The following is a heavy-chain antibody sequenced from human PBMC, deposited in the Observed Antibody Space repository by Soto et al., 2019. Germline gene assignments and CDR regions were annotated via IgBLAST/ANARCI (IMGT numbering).Heavy chain of an antibody. CDR2: ISSSGSTI. D-gene: IGHD5-12*01. J-gene: IGHJ6*02. CDR1: GFTLSNHE. V-gene: IGHV3-48*03. CDR3: ARGSGYEYYYYGMDV. Sequence: GGSLRLSCEASGFTLSNHEMNWVRQAPGKGLEWVSYISSSGSTIYYSDSVKGRFTISRDNAKNALYLQMNSLRAEDTAIYYCARGSGYEYYYYGMDVWGQGTTVTVSS.